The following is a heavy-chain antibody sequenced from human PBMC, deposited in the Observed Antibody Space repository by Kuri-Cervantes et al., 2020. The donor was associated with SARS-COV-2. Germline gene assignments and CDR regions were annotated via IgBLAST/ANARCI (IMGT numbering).Heavy chain of an antibody. CDR3: AKDMTPDYGGNVDY. V-gene: IGHV3-43*01. CDR2: ISWDGGST. CDR1: GFTFDDYT. J-gene: IGHJ4*02. D-gene: IGHD4-23*01. Sequence: GESLKISCAASGFTFDDYTMHWVRQAPGKGLEWVSLISWDGGSTYYADSVKGRFTISRDNSKNSLYLQMNSLGTEDTALYYCAKDMTPDYGGNVDYWGQGTLVTVSS.